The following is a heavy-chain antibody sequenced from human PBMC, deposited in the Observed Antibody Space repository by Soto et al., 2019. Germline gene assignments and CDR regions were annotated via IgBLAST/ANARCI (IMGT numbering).Heavy chain of an antibody. D-gene: IGHD2-21*02. V-gene: IGHV4-39*01. Sequence: PSETLSLPCTVTGDSNNSRSYNKRSIRPPPGKGLEWLGRSHSRARPNTNPPLRSRVSMSIDTSKGQFSLELKSVTAADTALYFCARQRTSVVTQAYFDVWGPGSLVTVSS. CDR1: GDSNNSRSYN. CDR2: SHSRARP. CDR3: ARQRTSVVTQAYFDV. J-gene: IGHJ4*02.